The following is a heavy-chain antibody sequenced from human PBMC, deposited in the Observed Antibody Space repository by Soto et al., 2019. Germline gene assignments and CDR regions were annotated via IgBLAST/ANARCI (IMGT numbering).Heavy chain of an antibody. D-gene: IGHD2-15*01. CDR1: GGSISTSGYS. CDR3: ARHRYCSGGSCYHLDNWFDP. V-gene: IGHV4-39*01. J-gene: IGHJ5*02. CDR2: IHYSGGT. Sequence: QLQLQESGPGLVKPSETLSLTCTVSGGSISTSGYSWGWIRQPPGKGLEWIGSIHYSGGTYYNPSLTSRVTMSVDTSKNQFSLKLSSVTAADTAVYYCARHRYCSGGSCYHLDNWFDPWGQGSLVTVSS.